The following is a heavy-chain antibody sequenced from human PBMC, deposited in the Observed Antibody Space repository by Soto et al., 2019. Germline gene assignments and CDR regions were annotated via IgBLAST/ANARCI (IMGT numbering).Heavy chain of an antibody. CDR2: INPHSGGT. Sequence: QVQLVQSGAEVKKPGASVKVSCKASGYTFSDYYMHWVRQAPGQGLEWMGWINPHSGGTNLAQKFQGRVAMTRDTSISTAYVELSRLRSDDTAVYYCARDYTRAATDGDGYWGQGTLVTVSS. CDR3: ARDYTRAATDGDGY. V-gene: IGHV1-2*02. CDR1: GYTFSDYY. D-gene: IGHD2-15*01. J-gene: IGHJ4*02.